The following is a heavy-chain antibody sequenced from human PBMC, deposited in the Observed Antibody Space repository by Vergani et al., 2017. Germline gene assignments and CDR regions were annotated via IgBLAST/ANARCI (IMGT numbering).Heavy chain of an antibody. D-gene: IGHD6-19*01. CDR3: GRRLAGAVTDYFDY. V-gene: IGHV5-51*01. CDR2: IYPGDSDT. CDR1: GYSFTNYW. J-gene: IGHJ4*02. Sequence: EVQLVQSGAEVRKPGESLKISCKGSGYSFTNYWIAWVRQMPGKGLEWMGIIYPGDSDTRYSPCFQGQVTISADKSISTAYLQWSSLKAADTAMYYCGRRLAGAVTDYFDYWGQRSWVTVPS.